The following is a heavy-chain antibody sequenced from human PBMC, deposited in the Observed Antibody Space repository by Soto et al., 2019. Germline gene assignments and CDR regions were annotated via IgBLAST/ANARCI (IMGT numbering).Heavy chain of an antibody. CDR1: GFTFSSYE. J-gene: IGHJ5*02. CDR2: VSSSGSTI. V-gene: IGHV3-48*03. CDR3: AKGDGDNLS. Sequence: GGALRLSCAASGFTFSSYEMNWVRQAPGKGLEWVSYVSSSGSTIYYADSVKGRFTISRDNAKNSLYLQMNSLRAEDMTVSYFAKGDGDNLSWGQGNLVTVSS.